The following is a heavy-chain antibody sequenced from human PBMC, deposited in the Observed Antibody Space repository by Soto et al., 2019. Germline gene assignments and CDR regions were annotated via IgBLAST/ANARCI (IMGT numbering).Heavy chain of an antibody. CDR3: ARPIYCSGGSCYRPNNWFDP. J-gene: IGHJ5*02. V-gene: IGHV1-18*01. CDR1: GYTFTSYG. CDR2: ISAYNGNT. Sequence: ASVKVSCKASGYTFTSYGISWVRQAPGQGLECMGWISAYNGNTNYAQKLQGRVTMTTDTSTSTAYMELRSLRSDDTAVYYCARPIYCSGGSCYRPNNWFDPWGQGTLVTVSS. D-gene: IGHD2-15*01.